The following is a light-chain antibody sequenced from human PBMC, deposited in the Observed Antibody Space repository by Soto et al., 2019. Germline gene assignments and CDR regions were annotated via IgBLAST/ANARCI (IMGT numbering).Light chain of an antibody. CDR3: CSYARGRIWV. V-gene: IGLV2-23*01. Sequence: QSALTQPASVSGSPGQSINISCTGTSTDVGSYDLVSWYQLHPGKAPKLVIYEANKRPSGISNRFSDSKSGNTASLTISGLQAEDEAHHYCCSYARGRIWVFGGGTKVTVL. CDR1: STDVGSYDL. CDR2: EAN. J-gene: IGLJ3*02.